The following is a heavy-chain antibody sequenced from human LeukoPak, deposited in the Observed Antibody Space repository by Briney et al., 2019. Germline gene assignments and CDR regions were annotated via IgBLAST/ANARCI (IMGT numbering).Heavy chain of an antibody. D-gene: IGHD3-3*01. V-gene: IGHV3-21*04. CDR3: AREGGAYYDFWSGYSASDAFDI. Sequence: PGGSLRLSCAASGFTFSSYSMNWVRQAPGKGLEWVSSISSSSSYIYYADSVKGRFTISRDNAKNSLYLQMNSLRAEDTAVYYCAREGGAYYDFWSGYSASDAFDIWGQGTMVTVSS. CDR1: GFTFSSYS. J-gene: IGHJ3*02. CDR2: ISSSSSYI.